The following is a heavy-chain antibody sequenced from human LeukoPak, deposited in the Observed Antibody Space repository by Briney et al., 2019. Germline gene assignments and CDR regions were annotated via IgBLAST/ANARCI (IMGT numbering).Heavy chain of an antibody. J-gene: IGHJ4*02. CDR3: AKGSDFDY. Sequence: KPGGSLRLSCVASGFTFSSYTMNWDRQAPGKGLEFVSSITRSSDYIYYADSVKGRFTISRDNAKHSVYLQMSSLRAEDTAVYYCAKGSDFDYWGQGTPVTVSS. CDR2: ITRSSDYI. V-gene: IGHV3-21*01. D-gene: IGHD1-26*01. CDR1: GFTFSSYT.